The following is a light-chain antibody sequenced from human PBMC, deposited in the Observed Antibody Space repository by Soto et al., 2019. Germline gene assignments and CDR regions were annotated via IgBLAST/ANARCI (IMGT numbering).Light chain of an antibody. Sequence: EIVLTQSPGTLSLSPGERATLSCRASQSVDSTYLTWYQQKPGQAPRLLIYGASGRATGIPDRFSGSGSGTDFTLTISSLQSEDFAVYYCQQYNNWPLTFGGGTTVEIK. J-gene: IGKJ4*01. CDR1: QSVDSTY. V-gene: IGKV3-20*01. CDR3: QQYNNWPLT. CDR2: GAS.